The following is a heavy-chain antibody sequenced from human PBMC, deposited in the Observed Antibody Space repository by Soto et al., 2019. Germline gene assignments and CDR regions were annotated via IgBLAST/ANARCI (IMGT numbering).Heavy chain of an antibody. J-gene: IGHJ4*02. CDR2: IYWDDDK. CDR3: AHSHSSGWYSFPYFDY. V-gene: IGHV2-5*02. CDR1: GFSLSTSGVG. Sequence: QITLKESGPTLVKPTQTLTLTCTFSGFSLSTSGVGVGWIRQPPGKALEWLALIYWDDDKRYSPSLKSRLTITKDTSQRPVVLKITTMYPVDTATFYCAHSHSSGWYSFPYFDYWGQGTLITVSS. D-gene: IGHD6-19*01.